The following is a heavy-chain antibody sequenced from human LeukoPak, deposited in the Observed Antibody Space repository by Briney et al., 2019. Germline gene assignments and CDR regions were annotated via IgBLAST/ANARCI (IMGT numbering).Heavy chain of an antibody. CDR3: ATPFLATVTTLSFTFGY. V-gene: IGHV3-53*01. J-gene: IGHJ4*02. D-gene: IGHD4-17*01. Sequence: QAGGSLRLSCVASGFTVSSNYMSWVRQAPGKGLEWVSVIYSGGSTYYADSVKGRFTISRDNSKNTLYLQMNSLRAEDTAVYYCATPFLATVTTLSFTFGYWGQGTLVTVSS. CDR2: IYSGGST. CDR1: GFTVSSNY.